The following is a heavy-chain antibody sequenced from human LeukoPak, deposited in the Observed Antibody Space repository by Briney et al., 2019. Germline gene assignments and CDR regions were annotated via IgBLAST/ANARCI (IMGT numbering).Heavy chain of an antibody. CDR1: GFTFSSYA. V-gene: IGHV3-30-3*01. Sequence: PGGSLRLSCAASGFTFSSYAMHWVRQAPGKGLEWVAVISYDGSNKYYADSVKGRFTISRDNSKNTLYLQMNSLRAEDTAVYYCARGIYGEYAFDIWGQGTMVTVSS. CDR3: ARGIYGEYAFDI. CDR2: ISYDGSNK. D-gene: IGHD4-17*01. J-gene: IGHJ3*02.